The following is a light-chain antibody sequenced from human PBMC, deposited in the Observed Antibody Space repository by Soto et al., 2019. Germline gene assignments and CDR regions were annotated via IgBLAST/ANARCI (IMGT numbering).Light chain of an antibody. V-gene: IGLV4-69*01. Sequence: QSVLTQSPSASASLGASFKLTCTLSSGHSSYAIAWHQQQPEKGPRYLMKLNSDGSHSKGDGIPDRFSGSSSGAERYLTISSLQSEDEADYYCQTWGSGTVVFGGGTQLTVL. J-gene: IGLJ2*01. CDR3: QTWGSGTVV. CDR1: SGHSSYA. CDR2: LNSDGSH.